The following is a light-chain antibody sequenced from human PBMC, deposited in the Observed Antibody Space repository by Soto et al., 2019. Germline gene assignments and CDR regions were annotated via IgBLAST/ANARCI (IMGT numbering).Light chain of an antibody. Sequence: EMVMTQSPVTLSVSPGERVTLSCRASQSVSSNLAWYQQKPGQAPSLLIYGAFTRATGIPARFSGSGSGSDFTLTISVLQSEDFAVYFCQQYNNGPPITFGPGTRLEIK. V-gene: IGKV3-15*01. CDR1: QSVSSN. CDR3: QQYNNGPPIT. CDR2: GAF. J-gene: IGKJ5*01.